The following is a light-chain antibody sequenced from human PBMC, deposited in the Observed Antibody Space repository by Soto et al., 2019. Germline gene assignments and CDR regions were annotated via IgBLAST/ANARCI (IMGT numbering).Light chain of an antibody. V-gene: IGKV3-20*01. J-gene: IGKJ2*01. Sequence: EIVLTQSPGTLSLSPGERATLSCRASQSVSSTYLAWYQQKPGQAPRLLIYGASSRATGIPDRFRGGGSGTDFTLTISRLEPEDFAVYYCQPYGDSPQYTFGQGTKLEIK. CDR1: QSVSSTY. CDR2: GAS. CDR3: QPYGDSPQYT.